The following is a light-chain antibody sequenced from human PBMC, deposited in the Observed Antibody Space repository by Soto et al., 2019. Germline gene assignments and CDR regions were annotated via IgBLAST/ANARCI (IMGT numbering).Light chain of an antibody. V-gene: IGKV3-11*01. CDR2: DTS. Sequence: EIVLTQSPVTLSLSPGERATLSCRASQSVSRYLAWYQQKPGQAPMILIYDTSIRATGIPARFSGSGSGTDFTLTINSLEPEGFAIYDCPQRTTWLWTCGQGTKVEIK. CDR1: QSVSRY. CDR3: PQRTTWLWT. J-gene: IGKJ1*01.